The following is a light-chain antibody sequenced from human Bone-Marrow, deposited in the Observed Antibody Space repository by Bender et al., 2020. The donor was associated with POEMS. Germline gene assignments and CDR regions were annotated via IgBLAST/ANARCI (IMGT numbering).Light chain of an antibody. V-gene: IGLV2-8*01. CDR3: AVWDDSLNGWV. CDR2: EVT. CDR1: SSDVGGYNY. J-gene: IGLJ3*02. Sequence: QSALTQPPSASGSPGQSVAISCTGTSSDVGGYNYVSWYQQHPGKAPKLIISEVTERPSGVPDRFSGSKSGNTASLTVSGLQAEDEADYYCAVWDDSLNGWVFGGGTKLTVL.